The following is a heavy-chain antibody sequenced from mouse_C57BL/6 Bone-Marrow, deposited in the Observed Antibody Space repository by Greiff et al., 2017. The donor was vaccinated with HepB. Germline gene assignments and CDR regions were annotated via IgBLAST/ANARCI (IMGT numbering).Heavy chain of an antibody. CDR2: INSDGGST. J-gene: IGHJ4*01. CDR3: ARHRAGTYAMDY. V-gene: IGHV5-2*01. Sequence: DVHLVESGGGLVQPGESLKLSCESNEYEFPSHDMSWVRKTPEKRLELVAAINSDGGSTYYPDTMERRFIISRDNTKKTLYLQMSSLRSEDTAVYYCARHRAGTYAMDYWGQGTSVTVSS. D-gene: IGHD3-1*01. CDR1: EYEFPSHD.